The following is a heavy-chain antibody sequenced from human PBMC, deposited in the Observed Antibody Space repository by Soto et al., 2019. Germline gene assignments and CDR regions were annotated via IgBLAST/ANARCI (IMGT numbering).Heavy chain of an antibody. V-gene: IGHV3-23*01. D-gene: IGHD3-16*01. CDR2: ISGSGGST. J-gene: IGHJ3*02. CDR3: AKKRGLMITFGAYQDAFDI. CDR1: GFTFSSYA. Sequence: EVQLLESGGGLVQPGGSLRLSCAASGFTFSSYAMSWVRQAPGKGLEWVSAISGSGGSTYYADSVKGRFTSSRDNSKNTLKLQMTSLRAEDTAVYYCAKKRGLMITFGAYQDAFDIWGQGTMVTVSS.